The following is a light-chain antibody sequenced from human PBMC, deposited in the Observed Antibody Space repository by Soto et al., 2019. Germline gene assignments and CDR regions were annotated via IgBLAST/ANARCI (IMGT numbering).Light chain of an antibody. J-gene: IGKJ5*01. V-gene: IGKV3-20*01. CDR1: QSVTTSY. CDR2: GAS. Sequence: EIVLTQSPGSLSLSPGERATLSCRASQSVTTSYLAWYQQKPGQAPRLLIYGASSGATGIPDRFSGSGSGTDFTLTISRLEPEDFAMYYCQEYGSSPVTFGQGTRLDIK. CDR3: QEYGSSPVT.